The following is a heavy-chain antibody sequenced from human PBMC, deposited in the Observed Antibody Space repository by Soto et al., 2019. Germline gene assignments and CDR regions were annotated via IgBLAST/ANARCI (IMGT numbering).Heavy chain of an antibody. CDR3: ARAYGVGAGDY. CDR2: IYYSGST. Sequence: QVQLQESGPGLVKPSETLSLTCTVSGGSISSYYWSWIRQPPGKGLEWIGYIYYSGSTNYNPSLKSRVTISVDTSKNQFSLKLSSVTAADTAVYYCARAYGVGAGDYWGQGTLVTLSS. D-gene: IGHD4-17*01. V-gene: IGHV4-59*01. J-gene: IGHJ4*02. CDR1: GGSISSYY.